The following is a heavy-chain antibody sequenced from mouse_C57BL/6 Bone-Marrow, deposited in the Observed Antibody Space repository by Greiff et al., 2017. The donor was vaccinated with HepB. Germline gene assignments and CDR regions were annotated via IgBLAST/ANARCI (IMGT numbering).Heavy chain of an antibody. J-gene: IGHJ2*01. CDR3: ASTTVVPFDY. D-gene: IGHD1-1*01. V-gene: IGHV3-8*01. Sequence: VQLQQSGPGLAKPSPTLSLTCSVTGYSIPSDYWNWIRKFPGNKLEYMGYISYSGSTYYNPSLKSRISITRDTSKNQYYLQLNSVTTEDTATYYCASTTVVPFDYWGQGTTLTVSS. CDR1: GYSIPSDY. CDR2: ISYSGST.